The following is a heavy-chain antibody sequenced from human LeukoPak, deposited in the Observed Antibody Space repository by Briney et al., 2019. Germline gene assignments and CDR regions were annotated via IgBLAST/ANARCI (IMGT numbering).Heavy chain of an antibody. J-gene: IGHJ5*02. CDR1: GGSISSGDYY. D-gene: IGHD5-12*01. CDR2: IYYSGST. Sequence: PSETLSLTCTVSGGSISSGDYYWSWIRQPPGTGLEWIGYIYYSGSTYYNPSLKSRVTISVDTSKNQFSLKLSSVTAADTAVYYCATASGYARRNWFDPWGQGTLVTVSS. CDR3: ATASGYARRNWFDP. V-gene: IGHV4-30-4*01.